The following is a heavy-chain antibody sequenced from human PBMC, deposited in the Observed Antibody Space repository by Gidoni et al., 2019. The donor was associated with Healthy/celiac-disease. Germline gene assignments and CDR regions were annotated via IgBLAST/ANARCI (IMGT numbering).Heavy chain of an antibody. V-gene: IGHV4-59*01. Sequence: QVQLQESGPGLVKPSETLSLTCTVSGGSISSYYWSWIRQPPGKGLEWIAYIYYSGGTNYNPSLKSRVTISVDTSKNQFSLKLSSVTAADTAVYYCARYAYCGGDCYQFDYWGQGTLVTVSS. J-gene: IGHJ4*02. D-gene: IGHD2-21*02. CDR2: IYYSGGT. CDR1: GGSISSYY. CDR3: ARYAYCGGDCYQFDY.